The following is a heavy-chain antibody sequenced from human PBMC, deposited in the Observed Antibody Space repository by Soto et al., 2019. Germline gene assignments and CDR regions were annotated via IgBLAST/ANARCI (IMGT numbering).Heavy chain of an antibody. CDR2: IYYSGST. CDR1: GGSISSGGYY. J-gene: IGHJ6*02. CDR3: VKDGSSGWPYFYDMDV. Sequence: PSETLSLTCTVSGGSISSGGYYWSWIRQHPGKGLEWIGYIYYSGSTYYNPSLKSRVTISVDTSKNQFSLQMSSLRAEDTAVYYCVKDGSSGWPYFYDMDVWGQGTTVTVSS. D-gene: IGHD6-19*01. V-gene: IGHV4-31*03.